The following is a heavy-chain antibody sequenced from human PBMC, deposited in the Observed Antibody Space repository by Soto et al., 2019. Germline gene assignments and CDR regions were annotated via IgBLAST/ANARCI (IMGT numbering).Heavy chain of an antibody. CDR1: GGSISSSSYY. CDR2: IYYSGST. V-gene: IGHV4-39*01. CDR3: ARQDSSSWYEFDY. Sequence: QLQLQESGPGLVKPSETLSLTCTVSGGSISSSSYYWGWIRQPPGKGLEWIGSIYYSGSTYYNPSLKSRVTISVDTSXXXFSXXXXXXXXXXXXXXXCARQDSSSWYEFDYWGQGTLVTVSS. D-gene: IGHD6-13*01. J-gene: IGHJ4*02.